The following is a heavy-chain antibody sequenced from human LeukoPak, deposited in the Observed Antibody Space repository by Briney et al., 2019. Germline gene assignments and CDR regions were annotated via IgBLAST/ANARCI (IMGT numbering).Heavy chain of an antibody. Sequence: ASVKVSCKASGYTFTNYDINWVRQAPGQGLEWMGWMSPNSGNTGYEQKFQGRVTMTRNTFISTAYMELSSLSSEDTAVYYCAREPIISSSIDYFDYWGQGTLVTVSS. CDR3: AREPIISSSIDYFDY. D-gene: IGHD6-6*01. J-gene: IGHJ4*02. CDR1: GYTFTNYD. V-gene: IGHV1-8*01. CDR2: MSPNSGNT.